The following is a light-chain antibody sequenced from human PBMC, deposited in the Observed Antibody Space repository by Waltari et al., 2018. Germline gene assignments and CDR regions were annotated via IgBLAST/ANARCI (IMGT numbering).Light chain of an antibody. CDR2: DAS. CDR1: HDISNS. CDR3: QHYDNLPAIT. J-gene: IGKJ5*01. V-gene: IGKV1-33*01. Sequence: DIQMTQSPSSLSASVGDRVTITCQASHDISNSLNWYQQKSGKAPNLLIYDASNLETGVPSRLSGSGSGTHFTLTISSLQPEDIATYFCQHYDNLPAITFGQGTRLEIK.